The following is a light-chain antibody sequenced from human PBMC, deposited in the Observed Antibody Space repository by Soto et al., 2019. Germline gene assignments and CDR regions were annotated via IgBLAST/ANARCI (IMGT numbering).Light chain of an antibody. CDR1: QSVSSN. Sequence: EIVMTQSPATLSVSPGERATLSCRASQSVSSNLAWYQQKPGQAPRRLIYGASTRATGIPARFSGSGSGTEFTITISSLQSEDFAVYYCQQYNNWPPAFGGGTKVEIK. V-gene: IGKV3-15*01. J-gene: IGKJ4*01. CDR3: QQYNNWPPA. CDR2: GAS.